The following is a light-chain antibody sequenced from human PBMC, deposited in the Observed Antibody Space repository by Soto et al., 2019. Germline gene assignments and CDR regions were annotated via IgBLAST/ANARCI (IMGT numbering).Light chain of an antibody. V-gene: IGKV1-9*01. CDR3: QQLNSYPRT. CDR1: QGIRSF. J-gene: IGKJ1*01. CDR2: AAS. Sequence: GDRVTITCRASQGIRSFLAWYQQKPGKAPKLLIYAASTLQSRVPSRFSGSGSGTEFALTISSLQPEDFATYYCQQLNSYPRTFGQGTKVEIK.